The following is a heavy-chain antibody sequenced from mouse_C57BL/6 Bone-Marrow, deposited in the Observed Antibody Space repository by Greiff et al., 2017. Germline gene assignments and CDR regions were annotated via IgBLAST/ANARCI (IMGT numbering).Heavy chain of an antibody. J-gene: IGHJ4*01. CDR3: ERDSNYVFYALDY. V-gene: IGHV1-55*01. CDR2: IYPGSGST. CDR1: GYTFTSYW. Sequence: VQLQQPGAELVKPGASVKMSCKASGYTFTSYWITWVKQRPGQGLEWIGDIYPGSGSTNYNEKFKSKATLTVDTSSSTAYMQLSSLTSEDSAVYYGERDSNYVFYALDYWGQGTSVTVSS. D-gene: IGHD2-5*01.